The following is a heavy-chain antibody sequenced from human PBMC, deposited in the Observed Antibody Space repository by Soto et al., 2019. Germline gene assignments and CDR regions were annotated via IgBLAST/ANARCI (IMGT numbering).Heavy chain of an antibody. J-gene: IGHJ4*02. CDR3: ARTFTNYNYFDF. D-gene: IGHD2-8*01. CDR1: GYTFTTYA. V-gene: IGHV1-3*04. Sequence: QVQLVQSGAEEKKPGASVKVSCKAFGYTFTTYALHWLRQAPGQRVEWMGWINTATGNTEYSQNFQGRVTITRDTSASTAYMELSSLRSEDTAVYYCARTFTNYNYFDFWGQGTLVTVAS. CDR2: INTATGNT.